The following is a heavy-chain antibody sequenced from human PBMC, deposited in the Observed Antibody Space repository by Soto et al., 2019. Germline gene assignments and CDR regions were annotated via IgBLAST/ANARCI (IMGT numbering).Heavy chain of an antibody. Sequence: SETLSLTCTVSGGAVSSGTYYWIWIRQPPGKGLEWIGHIYFTGITNYNPSLKSRVTMSLDTSRNQFSLKLSSVTAADTAVYYCTRGPPRVQWFDPWGLGTLVTVSS. CDR2: IYFTGIT. CDR1: GGAVSSGTYY. J-gene: IGHJ5*02. V-gene: IGHV4-61*01. CDR3: TRGPPRVQWFDP.